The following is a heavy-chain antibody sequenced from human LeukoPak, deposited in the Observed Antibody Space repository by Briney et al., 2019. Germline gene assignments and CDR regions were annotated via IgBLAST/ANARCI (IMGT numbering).Heavy chain of an antibody. V-gene: IGHV3-30*02. J-gene: IGHJ4*02. Sequence: PGGSLRLSCAASGFTFSSYGMHWVRQAPGKGLEWGAFIRYDGSNKFYADSVKGRFTISRDNSRNTLYLQMSSLRAEDTAVYYCAKDGLYSGYDVYYFDYWGQGTLVTVSS. D-gene: IGHD5-12*01. CDR3: AKDGLYSGYDVYYFDY. CDR1: GFTFSSYG. CDR2: IRYDGSNK.